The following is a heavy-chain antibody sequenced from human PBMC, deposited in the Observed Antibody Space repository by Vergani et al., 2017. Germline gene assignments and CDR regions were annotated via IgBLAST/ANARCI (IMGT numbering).Heavy chain of an antibody. J-gene: IGHJ5*02. CDR3: ARVGWSYYDSSGYYYAPGGWFDP. Sequence: EVQLVQSGAEVKKPGESLRISCKGSGSSFTSYWISWVRQMPGKGLDWMGRIDPSDSYTNYSPSFQGHVTISADKSISTAYLQWSSLKASDTAMYYCARVGWSYYDSSGYYYAPGGWFDPWGQGTLVTVSS. D-gene: IGHD3-22*01. CDR1: GSSFTSYW. V-gene: IGHV5-10-1*03. CDR2: IDPSDSYT.